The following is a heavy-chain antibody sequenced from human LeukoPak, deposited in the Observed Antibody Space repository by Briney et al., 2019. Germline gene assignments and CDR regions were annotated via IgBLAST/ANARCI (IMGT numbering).Heavy chain of an antibody. J-gene: IGHJ4*02. CDR2: INPNSGGT. D-gene: IGHD3-3*01. CDR1: GYTFTGYY. Sequence: ASVKVSCKASGYTFTGYYMHWVRQAPGQGLEWMGWINPNSGGTNYAQKFQGRVTMTRDTSISTAYMELSRLRSDDTAVYYCASTGRTYYDFWSGYSVGREEPDFDYWGQGTLVTVSS. V-gene: IGHV1-2*02. CDR3: ASTGRTYYDFWSGYSVGREEPDFDY.